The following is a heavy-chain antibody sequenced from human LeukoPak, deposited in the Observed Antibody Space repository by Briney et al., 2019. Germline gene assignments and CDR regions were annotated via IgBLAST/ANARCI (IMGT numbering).Heavy chain of an antibody. CDR3: ASFETVAANWFDP. D-gene: IGHD6-19*01. CDR1: GFAFSSYS. J-gene: IGHJ5*02. Sequence: GRSLRLSCAASGFAFSSYSMNWVRQAPGKGLELVSSISGSSTYIFYADSVKGRFTISRDNAKNSLYLQMNSLRAEDTAVYYCASFETVAANWFDPWGQGTLVTVSS. CDR2: ISGSSTYI. V-gene: IGHV3-21*01.